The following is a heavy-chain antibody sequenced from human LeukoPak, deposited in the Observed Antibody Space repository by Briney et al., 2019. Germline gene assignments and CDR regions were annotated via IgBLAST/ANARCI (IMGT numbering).Heavy chain of an antibody. V-gene: IGHV3-11*04. Sequence: GGSLRLSCAASGFTFSDYYMSWIRQAPGKGLEWVSYISSSGSTIYYADSVKGRFTISRDNAKNSLYLQMNSLRAEDTAVYYCARYHDYGDYEATPLDYWGQGTLVTVSS. CDR1: GFTFSDYY. J-gene: IGHJ4*02. CDR3: ARYHDYGDYEATPLDY. CDR2: ISSSGSTI. D-gene: IGHD4-17*01.